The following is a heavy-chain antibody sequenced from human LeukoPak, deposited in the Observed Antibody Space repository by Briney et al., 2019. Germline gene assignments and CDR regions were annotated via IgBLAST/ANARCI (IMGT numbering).Heavy chain of an antibody. J-gene: IGHJ4*02. CDR2: IYYSGTP. Sequence: SETLSLTCTVSGGSISTYSWSWLRQPPGKGLEWIGYIYYSGTPNYNSSLKSRVTISVDTSKNQSSLKLSSVTAADTAVYYCARLDSSGYYVDYWGQGTLVTVSS. V-gene: IGHV4-59*08. D-gene: IGHD3-22*01. CDR1: GGSISTYS. CDR3: ARLDSSGYYVDY.